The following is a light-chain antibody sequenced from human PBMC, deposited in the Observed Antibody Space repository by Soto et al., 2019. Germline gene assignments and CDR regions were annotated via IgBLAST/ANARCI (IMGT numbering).Light chain of an antibody. V-gene: IGKV3-20*01. J-gene: IGKJ4*01. Sequence: EIVLTQSPGTLSLSPGERATLSCRASQSVSSNYLAWYQQKPGQAPRLLIYDASSRATGFPDRFSGSGSGTDFTLTISRLEPEDFAVYYCQQYGSSPLTFGGGTKVEIK. CDR1: QSVSSNY. CDR2: DAS. CDR3: QQYGSSPLT.